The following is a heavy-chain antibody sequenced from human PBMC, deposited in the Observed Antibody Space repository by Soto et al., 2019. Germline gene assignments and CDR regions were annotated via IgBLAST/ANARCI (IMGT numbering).Heavy chain of an antibody. CDR3: ARDQLRPGILYSLGVLLPEYGL. Sequence: EGSLRLSCAASGFAFSTFAMTWVRQAPGEGLQWVAAISVSGNNAYYADSVKGRFTISRDNSQNSVFLQMSSLRADDTAVYYCARDQLRPGILYSLGVLLPEYGLWGQGTLVTVSS. CDR1: GFAFSTFA. J-gene: IGHJ4*02. D-gene: IGHD3-22*01. CDR2: ISVSGNNA. V-gene: IGHV3-23*01.